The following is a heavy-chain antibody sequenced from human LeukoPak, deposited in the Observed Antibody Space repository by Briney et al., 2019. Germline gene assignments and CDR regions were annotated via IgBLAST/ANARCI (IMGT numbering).Heavy chain of an antibody. CDR3: AKDHLGYCSSTSCPADY. CDR2: IRYDGSNK. CDR1: GFTFSSFI. V-gene: IGHV3-30*02. Sequence: GGSLRLSCAASGFTFSSFIMNWVRQAPGKGLEWVASIRYDGSNKYYADSVKGRFTISRDNSKNTLYMQMNSLRAEDTAVYYCAKDHLGYCSSTSCPADYWGQGTLVTVSS. J-gene: IGHJ4*02. D-gene: IGHD2-2*01.